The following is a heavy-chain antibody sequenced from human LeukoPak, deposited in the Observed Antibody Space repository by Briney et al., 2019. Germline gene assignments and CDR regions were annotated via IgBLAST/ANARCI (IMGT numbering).Heavy chain of an antibody. Sequence: SETLSLICTVSGGSISGYYWTWIRQPPGKGLEWIGYIYNSGSSDYNPSLKSRVTISVGTSKNQLSLKLASVTAADTAVYYCARGGGYFDYWGQGTLVTVSS. CDR1: GGSISGYY. CDR3: ARGGGYFDY. D-gene: IGHD3-10*01. V-gene: IGHV4-59*01. CDR2: IYNSGSS. J-gene: IGHJ4*02.